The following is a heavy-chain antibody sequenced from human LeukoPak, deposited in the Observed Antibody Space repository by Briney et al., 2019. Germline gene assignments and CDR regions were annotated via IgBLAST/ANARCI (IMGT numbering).Heavy chain of an antibody. Sequence: PSETLSLTCTVSGGSISSDYWSWIRQPTGKRLEWIGYIYYSGSTNYNPSLKSRVTISLDRSKDQFSLKLTSVTAADTAVYYCARDDSSSSYWGQGTLVTVSS. J-gene: IGHJ4*02. CDR2: IYYSGST. CDR3: ARDDSSSSY. CDR1: GGSISSDY. V-gene: IGHV4-59*01. D-gene: IGHD6-6*01.